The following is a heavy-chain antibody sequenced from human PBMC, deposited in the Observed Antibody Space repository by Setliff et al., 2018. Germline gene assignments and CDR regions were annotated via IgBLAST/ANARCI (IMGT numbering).Heavy chain of an antibody. J-gene: IGHJ4*02. Sequence: ASVKVSCKASGYTFSSHYIHWVRQAPGQGLEWMGIINPSGGTTSYAPKFQGRVSMTRDTSTSTVYMQLSSLGSEDTAVYYCARDRFGRLCESSGPCYASPFFFDLWGQGALVTVSS. CDR2: INPSGGTT. CDR3: ARDRFGRLCESSGPCYASPFFFDL. CDR1: GYTFSSHY. V-gene: IGHV1-46*01. D-gene: IGHD3-22*01.